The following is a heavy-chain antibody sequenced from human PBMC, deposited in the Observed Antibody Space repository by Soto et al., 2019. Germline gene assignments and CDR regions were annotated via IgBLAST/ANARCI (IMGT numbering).Heavy chain of an antibody. CDR2: VYNSGSN. V-gene: IGHV4-59*01. Sequence: PSETLSLTCTVSGGSISSNYWTWSRQPPGKGLEWIGYVYNSGSNNYNPSLKSRVTSSEDTSKSQFSLKVNSMTAADTAVYYCARYPREAVAGYTLDNWGQGILVTVSS. D-gene: IGHD6-13*01. CDR3: ARYPREAVAGYTLDN. J-gene: IGHJ4*02. CDR1: GGSISSNY.